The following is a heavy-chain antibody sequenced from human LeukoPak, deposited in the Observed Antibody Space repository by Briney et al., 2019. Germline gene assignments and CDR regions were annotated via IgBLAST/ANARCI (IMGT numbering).Heavy chain of an antibody. J-gene: IGHJ6*02. CDR3: ARSAGATPVYYYYYYGMVV. CDR1: GYTFTSYD. Sequence: ASVKVSCKASGYTFTSYDINWVRQATGQGLEWMGWMNPNSGNTGYAQKFQGRVTMTRNTSISTAYMELSSLRSEDTAVYYCARSAGATPVYYYYYYGMVVWGQGTTVTVSS. V-gene: IGHV1-8*01. CDR2: MNPNSGNT. D-gene: IGHD1-26*01.